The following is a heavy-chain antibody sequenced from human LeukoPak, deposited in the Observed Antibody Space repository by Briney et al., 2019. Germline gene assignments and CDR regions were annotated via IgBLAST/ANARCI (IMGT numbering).Heavy chain of an antibody. Sequence: PSETLSLTCTVSGGSISSYYWSWIRQPAGKGLEWIGRIYTSGSTNYNPSLKSRVTMSVDTSKNQFSLKLSSVTAADAAVYYCARDRSSSWYSSDWFDPWAREPWSPSPQ. CDR1: GGSISSYY. D-gene: IGHD6-13*01. CDR2: IYTSGST. V-gene: IGHV4-4*07. J-gene: IGHJ5*02. CDR3: ARDRSSSWYSSDWFDP.